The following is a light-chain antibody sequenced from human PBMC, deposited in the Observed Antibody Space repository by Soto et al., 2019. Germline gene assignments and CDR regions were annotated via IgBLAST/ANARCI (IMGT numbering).Light chain of an antibody. CDR1: QSVRSN. J-gene: IGKJ1*01. CDR2: GAS. CDR3: QQYNTFWT. V-gene: IGKV3-15*01. Sequence: VMTQSPATLSVSPGERDTLSFRASQSVRSNLAWYQQKPGQAPRRLIYGASTRATGIQARLSGSGSGTEFTLTISSLQSEDFATYDCQQYNTFWTFGPGTKVDIK.